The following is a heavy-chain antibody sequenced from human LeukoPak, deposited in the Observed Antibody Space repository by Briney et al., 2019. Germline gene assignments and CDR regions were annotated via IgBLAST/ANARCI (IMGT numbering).Heavy chain of an antibody. CDR2: IIPILDLA. Sequence: SVKVSCKASGVIFSNFAFNWVRQAPGQGLEWMGRIIPILDLAHFTQKFQGRLTITADKSTNTGYMELSSLTAEDTAVYYCATPSRTEDGDYGVCWGQGTLVTVSS. CDR1: GVIFSNFA. J-gene: IGHJ4*02. V-gene: IGHV1-69*04. CDR3: ATPSRTEDGDYGVC. D-gene: IGHD4-17*01.